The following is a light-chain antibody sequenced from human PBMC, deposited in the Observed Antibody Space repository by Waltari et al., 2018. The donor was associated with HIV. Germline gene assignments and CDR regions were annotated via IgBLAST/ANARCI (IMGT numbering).Light chain of an antibody. CDR3: CSYSGSTTCV. CDR2: EDN. V-gene: IGLV2-23*01. Sequence: QSALTQPASVSGSPGQSITISCTGTSSDVGSYNVVSWYQQHPGKAPKLTLYEDNKRRAGVSNRSSGSKSVTTPSLTISGLQAEDEADYYCCSYSGSTTCVFGGGTKLTVL. J-gene: IGLJ3*02. CDR1: SSDVGSYNV.